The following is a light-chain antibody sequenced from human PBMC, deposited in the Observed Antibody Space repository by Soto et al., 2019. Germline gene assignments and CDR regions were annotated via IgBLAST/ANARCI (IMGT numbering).Light chain of an antibody. Sequence: EIVMTQSPATLSVCPGEGATLSCTASESINNNLAWYQQKPGQAPRLLIYAAATRATGFPARFSGSVSGTEFTLTISSLQSEDFAVYYCQQHHKWPLTFGGGTKVDIK. CDR2: AAA. V-gene: IGKV3-15*01. CDR3: QQHHKWPLT. CDR1: ESINNN. J-gene: IGKJ4*01.